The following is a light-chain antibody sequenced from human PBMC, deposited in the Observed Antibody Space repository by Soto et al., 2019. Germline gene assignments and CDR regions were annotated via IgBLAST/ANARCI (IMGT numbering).Light chain of an antibody. J-gene: IGKJ4*01. CDR3: QQYGSSPLT. CDR1: QSVSSSY. Sequence: EIGMTQSPATLSVSPGERATLSFRASQSVSSSYLAWYQQKPGQAPRLLIYGASSRATGIPDRFSGSGSGTDFTLTISRLEPEDFAVYYCQQYGSSPLTFGGGTKVDI. CDR2: GAS. V-gene: IGKV3-20*01.